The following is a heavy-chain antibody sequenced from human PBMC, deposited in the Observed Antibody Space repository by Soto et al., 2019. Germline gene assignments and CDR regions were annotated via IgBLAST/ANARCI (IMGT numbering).Heavy chain of an antibody. CDR3: ARVLSGWFGDYFDS. J-gene: IGHJ4*02. CDR1: GGSISSGGYS. D-gene: IGHD3-10*01. CDR2: IYHSGST. V-gene: IGHV4-30-2*01. Sequence: SETLSLTCAVSGGSISSGGYSWSWIRQPPGKGLEWIGYIYHSGSTYYNPSLKSRVTISVDRSKNQFSLKLSSVTAADTAVYYCARVLSGWFGDYFDSWGQGTLVTVSS.